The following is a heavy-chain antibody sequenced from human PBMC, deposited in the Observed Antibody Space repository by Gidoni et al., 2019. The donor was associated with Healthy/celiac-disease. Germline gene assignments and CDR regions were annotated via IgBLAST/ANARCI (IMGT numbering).Heavy chain of an antibody. V-gene: IGHV3-23*04. Sequence: EVQLVESEGGLVQPGGSLSVSCEASGVTFRRQVMRCVLQVPGKGLELVPVISGSGVSTYYADSVKGRFTISRDNSKNTLYLQMNSLRAEDTAVYYCAKDDESSGWNIRPLYYFDYWGQGTLVTVSS. J-gene: IGHJ4*02. CDR1: GVTFRRQV. CDR3: AKDDESSGWNIRPLYYFDY. CDR2: ISGSGVST. D-gene: IGHD6-19*01.